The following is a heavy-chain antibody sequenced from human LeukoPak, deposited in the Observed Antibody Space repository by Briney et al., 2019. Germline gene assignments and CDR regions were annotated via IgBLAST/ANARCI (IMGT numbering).Heavy chain of an antibody. V-gene: IGHV3-7*01. Sequence: GGSLRLSCAASGFTFSSYWMTWVRQTPGKGLEWVANIKQDGIEIYYVDSVKGRFTISRDNAKNSLYMQMNSLRAEDTAVYYCARVGEFLRSPYYYMDVWGKGTTVTVS. CDR3: ARVGEFLRSPYYYMDV. D-gene: IGHD3-3*01. CDR1: GFTFSSYW. J-gene: IGHJ6*03. CDR2: IKQDGIEI.